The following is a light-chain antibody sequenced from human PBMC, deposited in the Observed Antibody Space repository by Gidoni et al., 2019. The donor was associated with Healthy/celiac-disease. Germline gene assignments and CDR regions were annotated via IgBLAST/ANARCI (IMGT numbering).Light chain of an antibody. CDR1: SSNIGSNY. Sequence: QSLLTQPPSASGTPGPGVTISCSGSSSNIGSNYVYWYQQLPGTAPKLLIYRNNQRPSGVPDRFSGSKSGTSASLAISGLRSEDEADYYCAAWDDSLSGWVFGGGTKLTVL. CDR2: RNN. J-gene: IGLJ3*02. CDR3: AAWDDSLSGWV. V-gene: IGLV1-47*01.